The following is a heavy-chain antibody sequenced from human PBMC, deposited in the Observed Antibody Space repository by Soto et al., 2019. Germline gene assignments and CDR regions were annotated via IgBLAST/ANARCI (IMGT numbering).Heavy chain of an antibody. J-gene: IGHJ6*02. Sequence: SVKVSCKASGGTFSSYAISWVRQAPGQGLEWMGGIIPIFGTANYAQKFQGRVTITADESTSTAYMELSSLRSKDTAVYYCARNLESGSYPRYYYYGMHVWGPAPTVTVSS. CDR3: ARNLESGSYPRYYYYGMHV. V-gene: IGHV1-69*13. CDR2: IIPIFGTA. D-gene: IGHD1-26*01. CDR1: GGTFSSYA.